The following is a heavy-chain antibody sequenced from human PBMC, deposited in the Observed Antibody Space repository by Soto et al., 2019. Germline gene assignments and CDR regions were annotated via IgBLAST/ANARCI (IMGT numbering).Heavy chain of an antibody. CDR2: IYYSGST. D-gene: IGHD6-19*01. CDR3: ARGIEGWYQGRYYYGMDV. CDR1: SGSVAGRSYN. Sequence: SETLSLTCTVSSGSVAGRSYNWSCIWQPPGKGLEWIGYIYYSGSTNYNPSLKSRVTISVDTSKNQFSLKLSSVTAADTAVYYCARGIEGWYQGRYYYGMDVWGQGTTVS. J-gene: IGHJ6*02. V-gene: IGHV4-61*01.